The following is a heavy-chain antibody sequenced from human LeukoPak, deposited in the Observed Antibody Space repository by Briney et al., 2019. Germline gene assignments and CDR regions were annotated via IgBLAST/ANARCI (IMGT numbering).Heavy chain of an antibody. CDR3: ARDRSHNWNHESQYYFDY. D-gene: IGHD1-1*01. CDR2: INPNSGGT. J-gene: IGHJ4*02. CDR1: GYTFTGYY. Sequence: ASVTVSFKASGYTFTGYYMHWGRHAPGQGLEWMGWINPNSGGTNYAQKFQGRVTMTRDTSISTAYMELSRLRSDDTAVYYCARDRSHNWNHESQYYFDYWGQGTLVTVSS. V-gene: IGHV1-2*02.